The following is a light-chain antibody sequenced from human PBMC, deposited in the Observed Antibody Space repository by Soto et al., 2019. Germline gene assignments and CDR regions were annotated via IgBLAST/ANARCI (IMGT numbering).Light chain of an antibody. CDR1: QSVSSN. Sequence: EIVMTQSPATLSVSPGERATVSCRASQSVSSNLAWYQQKPGQAPRLLIYGASTRATGIPARFSGSGSGTAFPLTIGSLQSEDFAVYYFQHYNNWPRTFGQGTKLQIK. J-gene: IGKJ2*01. CDR3: QHYNNWPRT. V-gene: IGKV3-15*01. CDR2: GAS.